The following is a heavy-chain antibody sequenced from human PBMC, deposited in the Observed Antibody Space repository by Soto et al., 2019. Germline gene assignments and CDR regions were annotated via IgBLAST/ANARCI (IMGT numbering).Heavy chain of an antibody. Sequence: GESLKISCAASGFTFSSYAMSWVRQAPGKGLEWVSAISGSGGSTYYADSVKGRFTISRDNSKNTLYLQMNSLRAEDTALYYCAKWVIGRGYYDFWSGYYDAFDIWGQGTMVTVSS. J-gene: IGHJ3*02. CDR1: GFTFSSYA. CDR2: ISGSGGST. V-gene: IGHV3-23*01. D-gene: IGHD3-3*01. CDR3: AKWVIGRGYYDFWSGYYDAFDI.